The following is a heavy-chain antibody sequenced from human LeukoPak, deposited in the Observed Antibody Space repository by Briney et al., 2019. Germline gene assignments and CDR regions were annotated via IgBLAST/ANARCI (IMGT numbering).Heavy chain of an antibody. V-gene: IGHV1-8*01. J-gene: IGHJ2*01. CDR3: ARISDHNWYFDL. CDR1: GYTFTSYD. D-gene: IGHD1-14*01. CDR2: MSPNSGNT. Sequence: ASVKVSCKASGYTFTSYDISWVRQATGQGLEWMGWMSPNSGNTGYAQKFQGRVIMTRNTSISTAYMELSSLRSEDTAVYYCARISDHNWYFDLWGRGTLVTVSS.